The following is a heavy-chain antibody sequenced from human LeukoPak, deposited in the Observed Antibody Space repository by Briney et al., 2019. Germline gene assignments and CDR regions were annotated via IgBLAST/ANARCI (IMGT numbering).Heavy chain of an antibody. CDR3: ATSSTSRRFNDY. CDR2: SSGSGGST. Sequence: QPGGSLRLSCAASGFTFSSYAMSWVRQAPGKGLECVSASSGSGGSTYYADSVKGRFTISRDNSKNTLYLQMNSLRAEDTAVYYCATSSTSRRFNDYWGQGTLVTVSS. CDR1: GFTFSSYA. J-gene: IGHJ4*02. V-gene: IGHV3-23*01. D-gene: IGHD2-2*01.